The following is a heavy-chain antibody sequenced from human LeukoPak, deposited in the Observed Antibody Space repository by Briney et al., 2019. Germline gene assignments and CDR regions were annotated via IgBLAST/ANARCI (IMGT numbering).Heavy chain of an antibody. CDR2: ISAYNGNT. Sequence: ASVKVSCKASGYTFTSYGISWVRQAPGQGLEWMGWISAYNGNTNYAQKLQGRVTTTTDTSTSTAYMELRSLRSDDTAVYYCARELRGQVDIVATSENWFDPWGQGTLVTVSS. D-gene: IGHD5-12*01. CDR3: ARELRGQVDIVATSENWFDP. J-gene: IGHJ5*02. CDR1: GYTFTSYG. V-gene: IGHV1-18*04.